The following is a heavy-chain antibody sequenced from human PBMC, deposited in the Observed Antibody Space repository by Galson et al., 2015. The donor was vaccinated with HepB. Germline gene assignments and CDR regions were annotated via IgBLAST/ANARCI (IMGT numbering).Heavy chain of an antibody. CDR2: ISSGSSYI. CDR3: VRALGDYSSSVHPRYLDT. Sequence: SLRLSCAGSGFTFRDYAMNWVRQASGKGLEWVSSISSGSSYIYYADSVKGRVTVSRDNAKNSLYLQMNALRDEDTATYYCVRALGDYSSSVHPRYLDTWGQGTLVTVSS. D-gene: IGHD6-6*01. CDR1: GFTFRDYA. J-gene: IGHJ4*02. V-gene: IGHV3-21*01.